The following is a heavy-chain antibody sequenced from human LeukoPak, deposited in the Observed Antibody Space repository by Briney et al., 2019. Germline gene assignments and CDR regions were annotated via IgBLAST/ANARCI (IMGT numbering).Heavy chain of an antibody. Sequence: GESLKISCKGSGYTFTSYWIGWVRQMPGKGLEWMGIFFPGDSDTRYNPAFRGHVTMSADKSINTAYLQWSSLEASDTAMYYCARGATTFDHWGQETLVTASS. J-gene: IGHJ4*02. D-gene: IGHD1-26*01. CDR2: FFPGDSDT. CDR3: ARGATTFDH. CDR1: GYTFTSYW. V-gene: IGHV5-51*01.